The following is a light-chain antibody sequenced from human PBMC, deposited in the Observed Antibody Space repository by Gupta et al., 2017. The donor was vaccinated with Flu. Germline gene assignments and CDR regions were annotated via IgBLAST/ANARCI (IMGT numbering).Light chain of an antibody. Sequence: EIVLTQSPGTLSLSPGERATLSCRASQSVSSSYLAWYQQKPGQAPRLLIYGAFNRATGIPDRFSGSGSGTDFTLTLNRLEPEDFAVYYCHQDGSSPVIFGQGTKLEIK. J-gene: IGKJ2*01. CDR3: HQDGSSPVI. CDR1: QSVSSSY. CDR2: GAF. V-gene: IGKV3-20*01.